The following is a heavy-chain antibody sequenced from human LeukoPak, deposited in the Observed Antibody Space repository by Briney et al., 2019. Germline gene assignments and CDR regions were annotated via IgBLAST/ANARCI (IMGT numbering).Heavy chain of an antibody. CDR1: GFTFSSYW. D-gene: IGHD6-19*01. Sequence: HPGGSLRLSCAASGFTFSSYWMSWVHQAPGKGLEWVANIKQDGSEKYYVDSVKGRFTISRDNAKNSLYLQMNSLRAEDTAVYYCARGGSGWYFGSFDYWGQGTLVTVSS. J-gene: IGHJ4*02. V-gene: IGHV3-7*01. CDR3: ARGGSGWYFGSFDY. CDR2: IKQDGSEK.